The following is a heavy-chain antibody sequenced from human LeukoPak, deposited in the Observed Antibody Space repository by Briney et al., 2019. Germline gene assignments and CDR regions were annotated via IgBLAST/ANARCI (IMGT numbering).Heavy chain of an antibody. CDR2: INQDGSEK. Sequence: PGGSLRLSCTPSGFTFTTYWMNWLRHAPGKGLEGVANINQDGSEKYYVDSVKGRFTVSRDNAKDSLYLQRNSLRAEDTAVYYCARGFDGANAFDLWGQGTMVTVSS. CDR1: GFTFTTYW. V-gene: IGHV3-7*01. J-gene: IGHJ3*01. CDR3: ARGFDGANAFDL.